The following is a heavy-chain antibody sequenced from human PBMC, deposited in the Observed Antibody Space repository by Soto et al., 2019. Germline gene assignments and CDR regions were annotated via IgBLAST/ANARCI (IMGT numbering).Heavy chain of an antibody. V-gene: IGHV1-18*01. CDR1: GYTFTSYG. CDR3: AREDYDSSGYETLAFDY. J-gene: IGHJ4*02. Sequence: QVQLVQSGAEVKKPGASVKVSCKASGYTFTSYGISWVRQAPGQGLEWMGWISAYNGNTNYAQKLQGRVTMTTDTSXSXXYMELRSLRSDDTAVYYCAREDYDSSGYETLAFDYWGQGTLVTVSS. D-gene: IGHD3-22*01. CDR2: ISAYNGNT.